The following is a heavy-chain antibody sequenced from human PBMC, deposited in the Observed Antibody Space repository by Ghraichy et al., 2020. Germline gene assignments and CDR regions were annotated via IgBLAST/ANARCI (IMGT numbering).Heavy chain of an antibody. V-gene: IGHV4-34*01. Sequence: SETLSLTCAVYGGSFSGYYWSWIRQPPGKGLEWIGEINHSGSTNYNPSLKSRVTISVDTSKNQFSLKLSSVTAADTAVYYCARGGGDTAMVPFDYWGQGTLVTVSS. CDR1: GGSFSGYY. J-gene: IGHJ4*02. CDR2: INHSGST. CDR3: ARGGGDTAMVPFDY. D-gene: IGHD5-18*01.